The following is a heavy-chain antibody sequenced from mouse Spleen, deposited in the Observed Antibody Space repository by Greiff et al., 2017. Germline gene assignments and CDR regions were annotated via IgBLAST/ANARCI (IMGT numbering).Heavy chain of an antibody. CDR3: AREGDWAGFAY. Sequence: QVQLQQPGAELVKPGASVKLSCKASGYTFTSYWMHWVKQRPGQGLEWIGMIHPNSGSTNYNEKFKSKATLTVDKSSSTAYMQLSSLTSEDSAVYYCAREGDWAGFAYWGQGTLVTVSA. CDR1: GYTFTSYW. V-gene: IGHV1-64*01. CDR2: IHPNSGST. D-gene: IGHD4-1*01. J-gene: IGHJ3*01.